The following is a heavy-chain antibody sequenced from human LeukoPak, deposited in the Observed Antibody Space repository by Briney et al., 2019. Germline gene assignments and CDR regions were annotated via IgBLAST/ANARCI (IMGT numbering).Heavy chain of an antibody. CDR2: IYYSGST. CDR3: ARGHRGAAALGY. V-gene: IGHV4-59*12. Sequence: PSETLSLTCTVSGGSISSYYWSWIRQPPGKGLEWIGYIYYSGSTNYNPSLKSRVTISVDTSKNQFSLKLSSVTAADTAVYYCARGHRGAAALGYWGQGTLVTVSS. CDR1: GGSISSYY. J-gene: IGHJ4*02. D-gene: IGHD6-13*01.